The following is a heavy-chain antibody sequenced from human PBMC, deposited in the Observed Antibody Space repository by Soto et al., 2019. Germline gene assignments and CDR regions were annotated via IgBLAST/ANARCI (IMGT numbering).Heavy chain of an antibody. CDR2: INGGGGSP. D-gene: IGHD2-2*01. CDR1: GFTFNTST. V-gene: IGHV3-23*01. CDR3: AKARCSTSNCYVPDY. Sequence: PGGSLRLSCAASGFTFNTSTITWVRRDTGKGLEWVSTINGGGGSPSYADSVQGRFTISRDNPKNTLYLQLNSLTVDDTATYYCAKARCSTSNCYVPDYWGQGAPVIVSS. J-gene: IGHJ4*02.